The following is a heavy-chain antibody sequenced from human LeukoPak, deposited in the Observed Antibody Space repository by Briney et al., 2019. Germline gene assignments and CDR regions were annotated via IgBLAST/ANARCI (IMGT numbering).Heavy chain of an antibody. CDR1: GISFTNYG. CDR2: IWYDGSNK. J-gene: IGHJ4*02. CDR3: ARDYSSSLDY. V-gene: IGHV3-33*01. Sequence: PPGRPLRPSSAAAGISFTNYGNYGGRPAPSKRLGWVAVIWYDGSNKYYADSVKGRFIISRDNSKNTLYLQMNSLRAEDTAVYYCARDYSSSLDYWGQGTLVTVSS. D-gene: IGHD6-13*01.